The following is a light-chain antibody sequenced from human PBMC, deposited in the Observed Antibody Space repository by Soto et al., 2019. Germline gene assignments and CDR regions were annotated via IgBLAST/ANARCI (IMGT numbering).Light chain of an antibody. V-gene: IGKV1-33*01. J-gene: IGKJ5*01. CDR3: QQYDSLPIT. CDR2: DAS. Sequence: DIQLTQSPSSLSASVGDRLTITCQASQGISNYVNWYQQRPGKAPKLLIYDASTLETGVPSRFSGSGSGTDFTFTISSLQPEDIATYYCQQYDSLPITFGQGTRLDIK. CDR1: QGISNY.